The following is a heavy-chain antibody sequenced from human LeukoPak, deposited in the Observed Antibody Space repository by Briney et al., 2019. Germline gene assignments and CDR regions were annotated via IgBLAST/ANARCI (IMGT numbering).Heavy chain of an antibody. J-gene: IGHJ5*02. CDR1: GGSISSYY. V-gene: IGHV4-59*04. CDR3: ARQIIPGRFDP. Sequence: SETLSLTCTVSGGSISSYYWSWIRQPPGKGLEWIGYIYYSGSTYYNPSLKSRVTISVDTSKNQFSLKLSSVTAADTAVYYCARQIIPGRFDPWGQGTLVTVSS. D-gene: IGHD1-1*01. CDR2: IYYSGST.